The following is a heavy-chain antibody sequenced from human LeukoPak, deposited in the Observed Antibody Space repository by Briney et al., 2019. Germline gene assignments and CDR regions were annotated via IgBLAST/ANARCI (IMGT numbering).Heavy chain of an antibody. CDR3: ARDLLTGYHYYYYYGMDV. Sequence: ASVKVSCKASGYTFTSYAMNWVRQAPGQGLEWMGWINTNTGNPTYAQGFTGRFVFSLDTSVSTAYLQISSLKAEDTAVYYCARDLLTGYHYYYYYGMDVWGQGTTVTVSS. CDR2: INTNTGNP. D-gene: IGHD3-9*01. J-gene: IGHJ6*02. CDR1: GYTFTSYA. V-gene: IGHV7-4-1*02.